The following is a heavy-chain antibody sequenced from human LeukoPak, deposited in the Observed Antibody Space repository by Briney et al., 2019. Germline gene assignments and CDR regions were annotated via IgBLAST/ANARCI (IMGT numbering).Heavy chain of an antibody. CDR2: ISSSSSYI. D-gene: IGHD3-3*02. V-gene: IGHV3-21*01. CDR3: ARDLADYYYYYYMDV. J-gene: IGHJ6*03. CDR1: GFTFSSYS. Sequence: GGCLRLSCAASGFTFSSYSMNWVRQAPGKGLEWVSSISSSSSYIYYADSVKGRFTISRDNARNSLYLQMNSLRAEDTAVYYCARDLADYYYYYYMDVWGKGTTVTVSS.